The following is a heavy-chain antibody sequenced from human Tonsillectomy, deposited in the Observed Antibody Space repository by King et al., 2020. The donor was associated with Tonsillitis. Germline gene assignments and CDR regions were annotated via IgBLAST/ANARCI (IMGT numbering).Heavy chain of an antibody. D-gene: IGHD5-18*01. CDR2: INHSGST. CDR1: GGSFSGYY. J-gene: IGHJ4*02. CDR3: AFQPVDTSLVIDY. V-gene: IGHV4-34*01. Sequence: VQLQQWGAGLLKPSETLSLICAVYGGSFSGYYWNWIRQPPGKGLEWIGEINHSGSTNYNPSLKSRVTISVDTSKNQFSLKLSSVAAADTVVYYCAFQPVDTSLVIDYWGQGTLVTVSS.